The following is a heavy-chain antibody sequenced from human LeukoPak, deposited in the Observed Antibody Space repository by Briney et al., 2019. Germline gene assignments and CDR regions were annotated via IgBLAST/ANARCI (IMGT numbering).Heavy chain of an antibody. D-gene: IGHD1-26*01. Sequence: ASVKVSCKASGYTFTGYYMHWVRQAPGQGLEWMGWINPNSGGTNYAQKFQGRVTMTRDTSISTAYMELSRLRSDDTAVYYCARDVGLRDAFDIWGQGTMITVSS. CDR3: ARDVGLRDAFDI. CDR2: INPNSGGT. V-gene: IGHV1-2*02. J-gene: IGHJ3*02. CDR1: GYTFTGYY.